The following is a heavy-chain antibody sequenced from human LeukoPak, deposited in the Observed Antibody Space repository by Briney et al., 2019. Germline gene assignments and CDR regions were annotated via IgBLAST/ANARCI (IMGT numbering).Heavy chain of an antibody. V-gene: IGHV1-69*06. CDR3: ASGPPYYDSSGYYSGYFDY. D-gene: IGHD3-22*01. Sequence: ASVKVSCKASGGTFSSYAISWVRQAPGQGLEWMGGIIPIFGTANYAQKFQGRVTITADKSTSTAYMELSSLRSEDTAVYYCASGPPYYDSSGYYSGYFDYWGQGTPVTVSS. J-gene: IGHJ4*02. CDR2: IIPIFGTA. CDR1: GGTFSSYA.